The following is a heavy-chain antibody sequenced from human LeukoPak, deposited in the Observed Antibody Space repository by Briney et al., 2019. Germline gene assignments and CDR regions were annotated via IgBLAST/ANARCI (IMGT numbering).Heavy chain of an antibody. CDR2: IYTSGST. D-gene: IGHD2-2*01. Sequence: SETLSLTCAVSGYSISSGYYWGWIRQPPGKGLEWIGSIYTSGSTNYNPSLKSRVTISVDTSKNQFSLKLSSVTAADTAVYYCARGPDRIVVVPAAPWSYYYYMDVWGKGTTVTVSS. CDR3: ARGPDRIVVVPAAPWSYYYYMDV. J-gene: IGHJ6*03. CDR1: GYSISSGYY. V-gene: IGHV4-38-2*01.